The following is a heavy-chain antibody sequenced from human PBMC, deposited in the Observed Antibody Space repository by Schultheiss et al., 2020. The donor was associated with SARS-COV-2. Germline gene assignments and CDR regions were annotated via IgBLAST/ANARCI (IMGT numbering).Heavy chain of an antibody. CDR1: GGSISSGGHY. CDR3: ARTLYGENWFDP. V-gene: IGHV4-31*03. J-gene: IGHJ5*02. Sequence: SETLSLTCTVSGGSISSGGHYWSWIRQHPGKGLEWIGYIYYSGSTYYNPSLKSRVTISVDTSKNQFSLKLSSVTAADTAVYYCARTLYGENWFDPWGQGTLVTVSS. CDR2: IYYSGST. D-gene: IGHD4-17*01.